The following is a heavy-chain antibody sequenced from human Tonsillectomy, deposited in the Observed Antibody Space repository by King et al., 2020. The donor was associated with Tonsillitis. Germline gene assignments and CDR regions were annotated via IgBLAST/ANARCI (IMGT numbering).Heavy chain of an antibody. CDR2: IFYSGNS. J-gene: IGHJ6*02. D-gene: IGHD3-10*01. CDR3: ARGWFGEDYYYYGMDV. Sequence: QLQESVPGLVKPSETLSLTCTVSGGYISSFYWSWIRQPPGKGLEWIGYIFYSGNSNYKPSLKSRVTMSVDTSKNQFSLKLSSVTAADTAVYYCARGWFGEDYYYYGMDVWGQGTTVTVSS. V-gene: IGHV4-59*01. CDR1: GGYISSFY.